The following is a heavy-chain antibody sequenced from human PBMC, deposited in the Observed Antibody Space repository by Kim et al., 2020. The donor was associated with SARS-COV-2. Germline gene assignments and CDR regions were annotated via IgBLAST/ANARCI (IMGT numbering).Heavy chain of an antibody. CDR1: GYTLTELS. CDR3: ATFIAAGYGMDV. J-gene: IGHJ6*02. Sequence: ASVKVSCKVSGYTLTELSMHWVRQAPGKGLEWMGGFDPEDGETIYAQKFQGRVTMTEDTSTDTAYMELSSLRSEDTAVYYCATFIAAGYGMDVWGQGTTVNVSS. V-gene: IGHV1-24*01. CDR2: FDPEDGET. D-gene: IGHD6-13*01.